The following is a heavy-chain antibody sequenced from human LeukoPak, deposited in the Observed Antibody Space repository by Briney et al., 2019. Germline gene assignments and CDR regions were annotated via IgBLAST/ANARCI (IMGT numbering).Heavy chain of an antibody. CDR3: WRRNRPDHGYYAIPSTDFDY. D-gene: IGHD4-17*01. J-gene: IGHJ4*02. Sequence: SGGSLRLSCAASGFTFSSYEMSWVRQAPGKGLEWVSYISSSGSTIYYADSVKGRFTISRDNAKNSLYLQMNSLRAEDTAVYYWWRRNRPDHGYYAIPSTDFDYWGQGTLVTVSS. V-gene: IGHV3-48*03. CDR1: GFTFSSYE. CDR2: ISSSGSTI.